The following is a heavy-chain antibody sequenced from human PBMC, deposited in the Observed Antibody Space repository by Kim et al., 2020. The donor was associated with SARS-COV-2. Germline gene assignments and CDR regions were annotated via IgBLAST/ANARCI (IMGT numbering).Heavy chain of an antibody. V-gene: IGHV1-46*01. D-gene: IGHD5-12*01. CDR1: GYTFTSYY. J-gene: IGHJ5*02. CDR2: INPSGGST. CDR3: ARDGGYSGYGYEVGSWFDP. Sequence: ASVKVSCKASGYTFTSYYMHWVRQAPGQGLEWMGIINPSGGSTSYAQKFQGRVTMTRDTSTSTVYMELSSLRSEDTAVYYCARDGGYSGYGYEVGSWFDPWGQGTLVTVSS.